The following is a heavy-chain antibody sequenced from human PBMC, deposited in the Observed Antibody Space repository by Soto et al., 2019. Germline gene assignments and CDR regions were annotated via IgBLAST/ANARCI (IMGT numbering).Heavy chain of an antibody. J-gene: IGHJ5*02. CDR3: AGDPDSHYNDSQASSYP. CDR2: IIPIIGII. V-gene: IGHV1-69*08. Sequence: QVQLVQSGAEVKKPGSSVKVSCKASGGTFSTYTITWVRQAPGQGLEWMGRIIPIIGIINYAQKFQGRVSSTADEFAGTAYMELTRPRSADTAVYYCAGDPDSHYNDSQASSYPWGQGTLVTVSS. D-gene: IGHD3-22*01. CDR1: GGTFSTYT.